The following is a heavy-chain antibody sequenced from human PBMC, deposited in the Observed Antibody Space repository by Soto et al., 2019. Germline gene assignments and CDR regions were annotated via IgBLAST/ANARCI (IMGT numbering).Heavy chain of an antibody. Sequence: SETLSLTCTVSGSSISSGDYYWSWIRQPPGKGLEWIGYIYYSGSTYYNPSLKSRVTISVDTSKNQFSLKLSSVTAADTAVYYCARLLYGSGSWFDPWGQGTLVTVSS. CDR3: ARLLYGSGSWFDP. D-gene: IGHD3-10*01. CDR1: GSSISSGDYY. V-gene: IGHV4-30-4*01. J-gene: IGHJ5*02. CDR2: IYYSGST.